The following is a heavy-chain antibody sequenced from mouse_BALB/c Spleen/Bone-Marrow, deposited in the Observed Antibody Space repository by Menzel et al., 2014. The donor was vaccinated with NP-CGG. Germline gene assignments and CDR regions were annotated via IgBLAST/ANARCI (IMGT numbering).Heavy chain of an antibody. CDR1: GFSLTSYG. J-gene: IGHJ2*01. CDR3: ARRKSGKGYFDY. V-gene: IGHV2-2*02. CDR2: IWSGGST. D-gene: IGHD1-3*01. Sequence: VKLQESGPGLVKPSQSLSIACTVSGFSLTSYGVHWVRQSPGKGLEWLGVIWSGGSTDYNAAFISRLSISKDNSKSXVFFKMNSLQANDTAIYYCARRKSGKGYFDYWGQGTTLTVSS.